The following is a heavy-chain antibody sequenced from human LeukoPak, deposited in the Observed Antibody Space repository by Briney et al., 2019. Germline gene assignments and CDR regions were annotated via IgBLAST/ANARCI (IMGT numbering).Heavy chain of an antibody. CDR2: IYYSGST. V-gene: IGHV4-39*07. CDR3: ARRVAVASFDY. D-gene: IGHD6-19*01. J-gene: IGHJ4*02. Sequence: SETLSLTCTVSGGSISSSSYYWGWIRQPPGKGLEWVGSIYYSGSTYYNPSLKSRVTISVDTSKNQFSLKLSSVTAADTAVYYCARRVAVASFDYWGQGTLVTVSS. CDR1: GGSISSSSYY.